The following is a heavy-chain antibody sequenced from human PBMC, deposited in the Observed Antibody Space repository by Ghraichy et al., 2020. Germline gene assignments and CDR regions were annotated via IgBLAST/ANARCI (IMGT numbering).Heavy chain of an antibody. V-gene: IGHV3-64*05. CDR1: GFTFINFA. CDR3: VKGGYSTGWYAGFDP. Sequence: GGSLRLSCSASGFTFINFAIHWVRQAPGKGLEFVSAISNNGGITYYADSVKGRFTLSRDNSKNTVHIEMNGLRSDDTAVYYCVKGGYSTGWYAGFDPWGHGTLVTVSS. J-gene: IGHJ5*02. D-gene: IGHD6-19*01. CDR2: ISNNGGIT.